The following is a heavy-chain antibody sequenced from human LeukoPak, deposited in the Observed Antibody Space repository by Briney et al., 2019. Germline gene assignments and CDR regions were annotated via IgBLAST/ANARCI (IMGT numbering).Heavy chain of an antibody. CDR1: GFAFSSYA. D-gene: IGHD3-22*01. V-gene: IGHV3-23*01. CDR2: IDGGGGRT. Sequence: GGSLRLSCTASGFAFSSYATSWVRQAPGVGLEWVPAIDGGGGRTWHADSVRGRFTISRDNSKNTLFMQMNSLRAEDTAVYYCAKDFYDSSGSRYDYWGQGTLVTVSS. CDR3: AKDFYDSSGSRYDY. J-gene: IGHJ4*02.